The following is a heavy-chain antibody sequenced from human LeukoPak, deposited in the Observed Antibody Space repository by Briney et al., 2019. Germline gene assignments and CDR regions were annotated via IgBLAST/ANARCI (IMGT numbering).Heavy chain of an antibody. V-gene: IGHV4-59*08. J-gene: IGHJ4*02. CDR2: IYYSGST. D-gene: IGHD6-13*01. CDR3: ARVMGIGTFDY. Sequence: PSETLSLTCTVSGGSISSYYWSWIRQPPGKGLEWIGYIYYSGSTNYNPSLKSRVTISVDTSKNQFSLKLSSVTAADTAVYYCARVMGIGTFDYWGQGTLVTVSS. CDR1: GGSISSYY.